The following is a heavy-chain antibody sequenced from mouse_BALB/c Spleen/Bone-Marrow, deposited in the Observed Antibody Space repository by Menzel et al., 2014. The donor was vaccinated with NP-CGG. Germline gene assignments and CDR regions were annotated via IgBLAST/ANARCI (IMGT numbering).Heavy chain of an antibody. CDR2: ISGDGRYT. CDR1: GFSFNNYG. CDR3: ARHAYYDQTEVSFVC. V-gene: IGHV5-9-2*01. Sequence: EVMLVESGGGLVKSGGSLKLSCAASGFSFNNYGMSWLRQTPEKRLEWVATISGDGRYTFYSDSVKGRFTISRDNAKNNLYLQLSSLRSEDTALYYCARHAYYDQTEVSFVCWGQGTLVTVSA. D-gene: IGHD2-4*01. J-gene: IGHJ3*01.